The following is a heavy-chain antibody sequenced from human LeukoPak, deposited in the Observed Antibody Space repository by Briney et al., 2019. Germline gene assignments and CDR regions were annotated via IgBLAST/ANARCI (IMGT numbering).Heavy chain of an antibody. CDR1: GFSFTNAW. V-gene: IGHV3-15*01. Sequence: GGSLRLSCVASGFSFTNAWMSWVRQAPGKGLERVARIRDKTYGAPTDYTAPVKGRFTISRDDSKNTLYLQMNSLKVEDTAVYYCTTDLAGYFTGGSCYTGLYNCFDPWGQGTLVTVSS. J-gene: IGHJ5*02. CDR2: IRDKTYGAPT. D-gene: IGHD2-15*01. CDR3: TTDLAGYFTGGSCYTGLYNCFDP.